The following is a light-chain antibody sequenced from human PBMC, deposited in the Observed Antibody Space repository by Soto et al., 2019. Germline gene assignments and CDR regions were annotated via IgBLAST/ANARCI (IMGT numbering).Light chain of an antibody. CDR3: AAWGDSTKSHV. V-gene: IGLV1-36*01. J-gene: IGLJ1*01. CDR2: YDD. Sequence: QSVLTQPPSVSGAPRQRVTISCSGSSSNIGSNAVNWYQQFPGKAPKLLIYYDDLVASGVSARFSGSKSGTSASLAISGLQSEDEADYYCAAWGDSTKSHVFGTGTKVTVL. CDR1: SSNIGSNA.